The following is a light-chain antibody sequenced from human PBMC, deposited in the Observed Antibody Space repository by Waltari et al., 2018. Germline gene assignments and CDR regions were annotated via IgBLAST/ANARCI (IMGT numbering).Light chain of an antibody. V-gene: IGKV1-5*03. CDR1: QSISNW. CDR2: RAS. Sequence: DIQMTQSPSTLSASVGDRVTITCRASQSISNWLAWYQQKPGKAPKLLIYRASTLESWVPSRFSGSGSGTEFTLTLSSLQPDDFATYYCQQYNSYSLLTFGGGTKVEIK. CDR3: QQYNSYSLLT. J-gene: IGKJ4*01.